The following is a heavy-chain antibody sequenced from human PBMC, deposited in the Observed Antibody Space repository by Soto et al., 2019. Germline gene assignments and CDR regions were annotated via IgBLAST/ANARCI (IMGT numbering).Heavy chain of an antibody. J-gene: IGHJ4*02. V-gene: IGHV4-30-4*01. CDR1: GGSISSGDYY. CDR3: AREGGYYDILTGHFDY. D-gene: IGHD3-9*01. Sequence: QVQLQESGPGLVKPSQTLSLTCTVSGGSISSGDYYWSWIRQPPGKGLEWIGYIYYSGSTYYNPSLKSRVTLSVDTSKNQFSLKLSSVTAADTAVYYCAREGGYYDILTGHFDYWGQGTLVTVSS. CDR2: IYYSGST.